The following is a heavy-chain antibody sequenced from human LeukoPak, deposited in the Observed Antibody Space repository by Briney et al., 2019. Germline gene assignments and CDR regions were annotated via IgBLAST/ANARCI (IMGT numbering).Heavy chain of an antibody. V-gene: IGHV3-15*01. D-gene: IGHD4-17*01. Sequence: GSLRLSCAASGFTFSNAWMSWVRQAPGKGLEWVGRIKSKTDGGTTDYAAPVKGRFTISRDDSKNTLYLQMNSLKTEDTAVYYCTTGILYGDYGTKHDYWGQGTLVTVSS. J-gene: IGHJ4*02. CDR1: GFTFSNAW. CDR3: TTGILYGDYGTKHDY. CDR2: IKSKTDGGTT.